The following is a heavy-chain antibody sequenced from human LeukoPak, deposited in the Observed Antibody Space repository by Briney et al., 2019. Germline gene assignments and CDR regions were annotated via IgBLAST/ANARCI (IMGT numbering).Heavy chain of an antibody. CDR2: IGTAGDT. V-gene: IGHV3-13*01. J-gene: IGHJ4*02. CDR1: GFTFSSYY. CDR3: ARAVGYSSSWYFRGSVRYYFDY. D-gene: IGHD6-13*01. Sequence: GRSLRLSCSASGFTFSSYYMHWVRQATGNGREWVSAIGTAGDTYNPGSVKGRFTISRENAKNSLYLQMNSLRAGGTAVYYCARAVGYSSSWYFRGSVRYYFDYWGQGTLVTVSS.